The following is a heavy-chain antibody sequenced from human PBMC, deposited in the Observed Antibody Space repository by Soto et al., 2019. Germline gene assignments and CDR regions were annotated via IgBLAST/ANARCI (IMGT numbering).Heavy chain of an antibody. CDR2: ISYDGSNK. D-gene: IGHD2-15*01. V-gene: IGHV3-30-3*01. CDR3: ARVRTPYYYYGMDV. Sequence: QVQLVESGGGVVQPGRSLRLSCAASGFTFSSYVMHWVRQAPGKGLEWVAVISYDGSNKYFADSLKGRFTISRDNSRNTLYLQMNSLRAEDTAVYYCARVRTPYYYYGMDVWGLGTTVTVSS. J-gene: IGHJ6*02. CDR1: GFTFSSYV.